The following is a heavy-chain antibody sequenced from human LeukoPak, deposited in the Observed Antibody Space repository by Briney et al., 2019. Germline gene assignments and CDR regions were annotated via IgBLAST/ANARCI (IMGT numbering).Heavy chain of an antibody. CDR2: INHSGRT. CDR3: ARVRIIMIVLVIPEAFDI. D-gene: IGHD3-22*01. J-gene: IGHJ3*02. V-gene: IGHV4-34*01. CDR1: GGALRAYY. Sequence: NPSEPLSFTCAVYGGALRAYYWSWIRQPPGKGLKWIGEINHSGRTNYNPSLKSRVTISVDTSKNQFSLRLSSVTAADTAVYYCARVRIIMIVLVIPEAFDIWGQGTMVTVSS.